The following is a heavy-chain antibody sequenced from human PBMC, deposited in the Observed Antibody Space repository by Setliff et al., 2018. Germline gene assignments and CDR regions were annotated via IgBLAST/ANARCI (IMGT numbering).Heavy chain of an antibody. Sequence: PGGSLRLSCAASGFTFHGSAMHWVRQAPGKGLEWVSAITDDGGTTHYAGSVKGRFTIARDNSNSTLYLQMNNLRAEDTALYYCVRAFWTYSDHASLACFDYWGQGALVTVSS. CDR1: GFTFHGSA. D-gene: IGHD5-12*01. CDR2: ITDDGGTT. V-gene: IGHV3-23*01. J-gene: IGHJ4*02. CDR3: VRAFWTYSDHASLACFDY.